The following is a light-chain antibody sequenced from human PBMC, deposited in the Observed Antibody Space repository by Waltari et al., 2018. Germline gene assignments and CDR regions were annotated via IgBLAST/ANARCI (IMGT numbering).Light chain of an antibody. Sequence: DIQMTQSPSSVSASIGDRVPITCWASQGLRSWLAWYQQKPGKAPKLLIYAASTLQSGVPSRFSGSGSGTDFTLTISSLQPEDFGIYYCQQAHTFPPTFGPGTKVHIK. J-gene: IGKJ3*01. V-gene: IGKV1-12*01. CDR2: AAS. CDR1: QGLRSW. CDR3: QQAHTFPPT.